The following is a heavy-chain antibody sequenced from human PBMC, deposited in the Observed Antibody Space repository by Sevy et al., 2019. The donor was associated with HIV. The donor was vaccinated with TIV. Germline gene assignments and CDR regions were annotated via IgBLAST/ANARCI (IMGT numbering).Heavy chain of an antibody. V-gene: IGHV3-15*01. D-gene: IGHD3-3*01. CDR2: IKSKTDGGTT. CDR3: TTSLRFLEWLPPYFQH. CDR1: GFTFGTYA. Sequence: GGSLRLSCAASGFTFGTYAMSWVRQAPGKGLEWVGRIKSKTDGGTTDYAAPVKGRFTISRDDSKNTLYLQMNSLKTEDTAVYYCTTSLRFLEWLPPYFQHWGQGTLVTVSS. J-gene: IGHJ1*01.